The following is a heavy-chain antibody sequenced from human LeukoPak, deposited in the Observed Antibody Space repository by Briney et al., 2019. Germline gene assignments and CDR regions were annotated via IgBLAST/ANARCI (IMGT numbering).Heavy chain of an antibody. Sequence: ASVKVSCKASGYTFTGYYMHWVRQAPGQGLAWMGWINPNSGGTNYAQKFQGRVTMTRDTSISTAYMELSRLRSDDTAVYYCARGGFYDSSGYRVLDYWGQGTLVTVSS. V-gene: IGHV1-2*02. CDR2: INPNSGGT. D-gene: IGHD3-22*01. J-gene: IGHJ4*02. CDR3: ARGGFYDSSGYRVLDY. CDR1: GYTFTGYY.